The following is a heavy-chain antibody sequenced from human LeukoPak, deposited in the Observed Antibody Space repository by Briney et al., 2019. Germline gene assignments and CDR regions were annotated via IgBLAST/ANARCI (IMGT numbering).Heavy chain of an antibody. CDR2: IYYSGST. CDR3: ARLIHFWSGYGWFDP. V-gene: IGHV4-59*08. CDR1: GGSISSYY. Sequence: PSETLSLTCTVSGGSISSYYWSWIRQPPGKGLEWIGYIYYSGSTNYNPSLKSRVTISVDTSKNQFSLKLSSVTAADTAVYYCARLIHFWSGYGWFDPWGQGTLVTVSS. D-gene: IGHD3-3*02. J-gene: IGHJ5*02.